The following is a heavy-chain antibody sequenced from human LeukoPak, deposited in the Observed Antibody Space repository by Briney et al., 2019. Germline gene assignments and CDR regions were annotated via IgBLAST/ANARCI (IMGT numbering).Heavy chain of an antibody. D-gene: IGHD3-10*01. CDR3: ARDLLTPYGSGSYYRPTYDYYYGMDV. V-gene: IGHV1-18*01. CDR2: ISAYNGNT. J-gene: IGHJ6*02. Sequence: GASVKVSCKASGYTFTSYGISWVRQAPGQGLEWMGWISAYNGNTNYAQKLQGRVTMTTDTSTSTAYMELRSLRSDDTAVYYCARDLLTPYGSGSYYRPTYDYYYGMDVWGQGTTVTVSS. CDR1: GYTFTSYG.